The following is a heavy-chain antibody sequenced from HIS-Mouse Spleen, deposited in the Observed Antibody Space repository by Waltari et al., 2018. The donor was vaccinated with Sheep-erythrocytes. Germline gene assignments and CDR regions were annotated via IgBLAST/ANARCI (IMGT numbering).Heavy chain of an antibody. CDR3: AKDGGGNWFDP. Sequence: QVQLMESGGGVVQPGRSLRLSCAASGFTFSGYGMPWVRQVPGKGLEGVAVISYDGSNKYYADSVKGRFTISRDNSKNTLYLQMNSLRAEDTAVYYCAKDGGGNWFDPWGQGTLVTVSS. J-gene: IGHJ5*02. V-gene: IGHV3-30*18. CDR1: GFTFSGYG. D-gene: IGHD3-10*01. CDR2: ISYDGSNK.